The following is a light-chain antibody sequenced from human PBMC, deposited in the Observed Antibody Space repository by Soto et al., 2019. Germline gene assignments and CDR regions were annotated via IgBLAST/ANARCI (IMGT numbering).Light chain of an antibody. Sequence: EIVLTQSPATLSLSPGERATLSCRASQSVGSFLAWDQQKSGQAPRLLIYDASNRAAGIPARFSGSGSGTDFTLTTSRLEPEDFAVYYCQHRNNWLGTFGPGAKVDIK. CDR2: DAS. J-gene: IGKJ3*01. V-gene: IGKV3-11*01. CDR3: QHRNNWLGT. CDR1: QSVGSF.